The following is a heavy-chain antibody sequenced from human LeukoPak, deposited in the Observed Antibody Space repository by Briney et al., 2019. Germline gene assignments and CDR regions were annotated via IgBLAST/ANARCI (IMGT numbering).Heavy chain of an antibody. CDR1: GYTFTSYD. CDR2: MNPNSGNT. D-gene: IGHD4-23*01. J-gene: IGHJ5*02. Sequence: SVKVSCKASGYTFTSYDLNWVRQATGQGLEWIGWMNPNSGNTGYAQKFQGRVTLTRSTSISTAYMELRSLTSEDTAVYYCARDYGGNSGWFDPWGQGTLVTVSS. CDR3: ARDYGGNSGWFDP. V-gene: IGHV1-8*01.